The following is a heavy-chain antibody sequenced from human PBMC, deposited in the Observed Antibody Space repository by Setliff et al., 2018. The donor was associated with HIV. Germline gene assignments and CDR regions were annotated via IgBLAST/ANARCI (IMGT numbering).Heavy chain of an antibody. CDR2: IDHSGKT. CDR1: GYSISNGFY. D-gene: IGHD6-25*01. Sequence: SETLSLTCIVSGYSISNGFYWGWVRQPPGKGPEWVGSIDHSGKTFYKSSLKSRVTISVDTSKNTFSLRLTSMTAADTAVYYCVRDAVDSAGDYWGQGKVVTVSS. J-gene: IGHJ4*02. V-gene: IGHV4-38-2*02. CDR3: VRDAVDSAGDY.